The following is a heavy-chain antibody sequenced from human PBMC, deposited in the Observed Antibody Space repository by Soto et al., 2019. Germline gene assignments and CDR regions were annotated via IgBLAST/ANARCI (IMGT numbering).Heavy chain of an antibody. CDR1: GFTFSSYG. CDR3: AREGYCTNGVCYKRYYYGMDV. J-gene: IGHJ6*02. Sequence: GGSLRLSCAASGFTFSSYGMHWVRQAPGKGLEWVAVIWYDGSNKYYADSVKGRFTISGDNSKNTLYLQMNSMRAEDTAVYYCAREGYCTNGVCYKRYYYGMDVWGQGTTVTVSS. D-gene: IGHD2-8*01. CDR2: IWYDGSNK. V-gene: IGHV3-33*01.